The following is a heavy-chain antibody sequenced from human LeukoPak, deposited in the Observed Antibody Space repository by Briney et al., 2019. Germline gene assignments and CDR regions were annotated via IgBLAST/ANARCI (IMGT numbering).Heavy chain of an antibody. CDR1: GGTFSSYA. V-gene: IGHV1-69*13. CDR3: ARDGRKFLTDYYDSSGYPGAFDI. J-gene: IGHJ3*02. Sequence: SVKVSCKASGGTFSSYAISWVRQAPGQGLEWMGGIIPIFGTANYAQKFQGRVTITADESTSTAYMELSSLRSEDTAVYYRARDGRKFLTDYYDSSGYPGAFDIWGQGTMVTVSS. D-gene: IGHD3-22*01. CDR2: IIPIFGTA.